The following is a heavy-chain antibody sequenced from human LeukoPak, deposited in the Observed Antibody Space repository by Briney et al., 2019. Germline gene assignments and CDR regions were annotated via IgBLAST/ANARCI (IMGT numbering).Heavy chain of an antibody. Sequence: GSLRLSCAASGFPFSDYYMTWIRQAPGKGLEWVSYISSTGVYTNYADSVKGRFTISRDNAKNSLYLQVNSLRAEDTAEYYCARARVNFWSGSYHVTAPADYWGQGTLVTVSS. V-gene: IGHV3-11*06. CDR1: GFPFSDYY. D-gene: IGHD3-3*01. CDR2: ISSTGVYT. J-gene: IGHJ4*02. CDR3: ARARVNFWSGSYHVTAPADY.